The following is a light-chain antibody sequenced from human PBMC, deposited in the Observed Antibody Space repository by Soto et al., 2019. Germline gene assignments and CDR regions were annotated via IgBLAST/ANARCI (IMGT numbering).Light chain of an antibody. V-gene: IGLV3-1*01. CDR2: QDS. Sequence: SYEPTQPPSVSVSPGQTASITCSGEKLGDKYACWYQQKPGQSPVLVIYQDSKRPSGIPERFSGFNSGNTATLTISGTQAMGEADYYCQAWDSSTFYVFGTGTKVTVL. CDR3: QAWDSSTFYV. J-gene: IGLJ1*01. CDR1: KLGDKY.